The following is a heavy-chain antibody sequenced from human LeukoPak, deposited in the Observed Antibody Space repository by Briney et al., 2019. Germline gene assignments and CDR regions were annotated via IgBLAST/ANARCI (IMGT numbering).Heavy chain of an antibody. CDR1: GYTFTGYY. CDR2: INPNSGGT. D-gene: IGHD3-22*01. CDR3: ARADYDSSGYYYGIPALLGY. J-gene: IGHJ4*02. V-gene: IGHV1-2*02. Sequence: ASVKVSCKASGYTFTGYYRHWVRQAPGQGLEWMGWINPNSGGTNYAQKFQGRVTMTRDTSISTAHMELSSLRSEDTAVYYCARADYDSSGYYYGIPALLGYWGQGTLVTVSS.